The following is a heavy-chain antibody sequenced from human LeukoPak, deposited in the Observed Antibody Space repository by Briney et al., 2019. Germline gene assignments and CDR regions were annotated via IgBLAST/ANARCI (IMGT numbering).Heavy chain of an antibody. CDR3: ARSYLGAFDI. Sequence: SETLSLTCTVSGGSFSTYYWSWIRQPPGKGLEWIGYIYYSGSTNYNPSLQSRVTISVDTSKNQFSLKLSSVTAADTAVYYCARSYLGAFDIWGQGTMVTVSS. D-gene: IGHD3-10*01. CDR1: GGSFSTYY. CDR2: IYYSGST. V-gene: IGHV4-59*12. J-gene: IGHJ3*02.